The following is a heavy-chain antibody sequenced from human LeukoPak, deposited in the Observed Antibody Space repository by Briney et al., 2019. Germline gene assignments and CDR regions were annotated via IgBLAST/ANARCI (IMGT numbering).Heavy chain of an antibody. V-gene: IGHV1-8*01. CDR2: MNPNSGNT. CDR3: ARTSGYYYYYGMDV. Sequence: ASVKVSCKASGYTFTSYDINWVRQATGQGLEWMGWMNPNSGNTGYAQKLQGRVTMTTDTSTSTAYMELRSLRSDDTAVYYCARTSGYYYYYGMDVWGQGTTVTVSS. J-gene: IGHJ6*02. CDR1: GYTFTSYD.